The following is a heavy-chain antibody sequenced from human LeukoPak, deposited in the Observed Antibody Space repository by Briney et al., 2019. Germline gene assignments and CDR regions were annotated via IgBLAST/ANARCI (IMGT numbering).Heavy chain of an antibody. CDR2: IIYDGRHT. J-gene: IGHJ4*02. Sequence: QPGGSLRLSCTASGFTFRMYAMSWVRQAPGKGLESVASIIYDGRHTYYAASVKGRFTISRDNCQNTLYLQMNSLRAEDTALYYCAKDGLSYDGSTHVYYFQSLGQGTLVTVSS. CDR3: AKDGLSYDGSTHVYYFQS. V-gene: IGHV3-23*01. CDR1: GFTFRMYA. D-gene: IGHD3-22*01.